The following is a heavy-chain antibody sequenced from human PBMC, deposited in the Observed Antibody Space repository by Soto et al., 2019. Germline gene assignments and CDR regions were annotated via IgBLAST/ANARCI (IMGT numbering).Heavy chain of an antibody. CDR2: MNPNSGNT. CDR3: ARGYSSPSLNWFDP. J-gene: IGHJ5*02. CDR1: GYSFNSYD. D-gene: IGHD6-19*01. Sequence: QVQLVQSGAEVKKPGASVKVSCKASGYSFNSYDINWVRQASGQGLEWMRWMNPNSGNTGYAQKFQGRVTMTRNTSPSTAYMELSSLTSEDTAVYYCARGYSSPSLNWFDPWGQGTLVTVSS. V-gene: IGHV1-8*01.